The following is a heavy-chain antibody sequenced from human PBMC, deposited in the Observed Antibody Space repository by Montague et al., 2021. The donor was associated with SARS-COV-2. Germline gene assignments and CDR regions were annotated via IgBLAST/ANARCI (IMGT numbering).Heavy chain of an antibody. J-gene: IGHJ4*02. D-gene: IGHD3-9*01. CDR2: IYSSGGT. V-gene: IGHV4-59*01. Sequence: SETLSLTCAVSGGSISHYYWSWIRQPPGKGLEWIGYIYSSGGTSXNPSLKSRVTLSLDAAKNHFSLRLSSVTAADTAVYYCARRTDILTGYYDYWGQGTLVTVSS. CDR3: ARRTDILTGYYDY. CDR1: GGSISHYY.